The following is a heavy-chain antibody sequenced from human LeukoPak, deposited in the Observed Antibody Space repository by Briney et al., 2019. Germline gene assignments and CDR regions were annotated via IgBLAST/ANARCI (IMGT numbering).Heavy chain of an antibody. CDR1: GYSFTSYW. J-gene: IGHJ3*02. CDR3: ASGLYDSSGYPDAFDI. D-gene: IGHD3-22*01. V-gene: IGHV5-51*01. CDR2: IYPGDSDT. Sequence: GESLKISCKGSGYSFTSYWIGWVRQMPGKGLEWMGIIYPGDSDTRYSPSFQGQVTISADKSISTAYLQWSSLKASDTAMYYCASGLYDSSGYPDAFDIWGQGTMVTVSS.